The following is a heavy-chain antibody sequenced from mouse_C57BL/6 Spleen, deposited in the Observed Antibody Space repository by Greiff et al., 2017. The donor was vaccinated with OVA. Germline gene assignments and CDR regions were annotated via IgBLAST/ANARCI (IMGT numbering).Heavy chain of an antibody. V-gene: IGHV6-3*01. CDR3: TGQLRPAWFAY. CDR2: IRLKSDNYAT. CDR1: GFTFSNYW. D-gene: IGHD3-2*02. J-gene: IGHJ3*01. Sequence: DVQLVESGGGLVQPGGSMKLSCVASGFTFSNYWMNWVRQSPEKGLEWVAQIRLKSDNYATHYAESVKGRFTISRDDSKSSVYLQMNNLRAEDTGIYYCTGQLRPAWFAYWGQGTLVTVSA.